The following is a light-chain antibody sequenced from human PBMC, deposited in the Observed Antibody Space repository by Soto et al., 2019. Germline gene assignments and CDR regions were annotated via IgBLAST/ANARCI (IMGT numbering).Light chain of an antibody. Sequence: DIVITQSPLSLPVTPGEPASISCRSSQSLLHSNGYTYLDWYLQKPGQSPQLLIYLGSNRASGVPDRFSGSGSGTDFTLRISRVEAEDVGVYYCIQALQTPFTFGPGTKVDIK. CDR1: QSLLHSNGYTY. J-gene: IGKJ3*01. CDR3: IQALQTPFT. V-gene: IGKV2-28*01. CDR2: LGS.